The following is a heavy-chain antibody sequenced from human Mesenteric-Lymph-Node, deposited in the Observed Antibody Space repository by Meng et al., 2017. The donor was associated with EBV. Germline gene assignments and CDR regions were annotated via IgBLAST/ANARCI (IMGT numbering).Heavy chain of an antibody. CDR3: ARVSMHYVDYGFVDC. CDR1: GFTFSSYW. D-gene: IGHD4-17*01. Sequence: EGQRVEAGGGLFQPGGSLRLSCAASGFTFSSYWMHWVRQAPGKGPVWVSRISTDGTTINYADSVKGRFTISRDNSKNKLFLQMNSLRAEDTAVYYCARVSMHYVDYGFVDCWGQGTLVTVSS. V-gene: IGHV3-74*01. CDR2: ISTDGTTI. J-gene: IGHJ4*02.